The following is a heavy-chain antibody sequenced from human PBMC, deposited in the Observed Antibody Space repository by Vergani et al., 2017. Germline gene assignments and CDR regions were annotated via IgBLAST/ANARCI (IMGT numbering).Heavy chain of an antibody. V-gene: IGHV4-34*01. CDR3: ARHDIVVVVSNWFDP. D-gene: IGHD2-15*01. J-gene: IGHJ5*02. CDR2: INHSGST. Sequence: QVQLQQWGAGLLKPSETLSLTCAVYGGSFSGYYWSWIRQPPGKGLEGIGEINHSGSTNSNPSLKSRVTISGDTSKNQFSLKLSSVTAADTAVYYCARHDIVVVVSNWFDPWGQGTLVTVSS. CDR1: GGSFSGYY.